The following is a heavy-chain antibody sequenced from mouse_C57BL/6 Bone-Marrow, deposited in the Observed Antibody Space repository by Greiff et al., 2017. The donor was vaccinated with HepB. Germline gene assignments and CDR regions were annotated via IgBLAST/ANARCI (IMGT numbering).Heavy chain of an antibody. D-gene: IGHD1-1*01. J-gene: IGHJ2*01. CDR3: ARDQVVYFDY. Sequence: DVQLQESGPGLVKPSQSLSLTCSVTGYSITSGYYWNWIRQFPGNKLEWMGYISYDGSNNYNPSLKNRISITRDTSKNQFFLKLNSVTTEDTATYYCARDQVVYFDYWGQGTTLTVSS. CDR2: ISYDGSN. CDR1: GYSITSGYY. V-gene: IGHV3-6*01.